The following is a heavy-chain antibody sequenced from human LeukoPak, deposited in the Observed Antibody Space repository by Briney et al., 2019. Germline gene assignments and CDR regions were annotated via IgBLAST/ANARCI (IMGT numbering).Heavy chain of an antibody. CDR3: ARGKRGYSSSWYDY. CDR2: INHSGST. Sequence: KPSETLALTCAVYGASFSGYYWDWIHQPPGKGLEWIGEINHSGSTNYNPSLKNRVTISLDTSKNQFSLKLSSVTAADTAVYYCARGKRGYSSSWYDYWGQGTLVTVSS. J-gene: IGHJ4*02. D-gene: IGHD6-13*01. CDR1: GASFSGYY. V-gene: IGHV4-34*01.